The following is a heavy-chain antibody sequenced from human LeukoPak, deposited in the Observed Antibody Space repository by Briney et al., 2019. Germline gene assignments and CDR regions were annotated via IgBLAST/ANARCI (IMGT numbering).Heavy chain of an antibody. V-gene: IGHV3-30-3*01. CDR2: ISYDGSNK. D-gene: IGHD2-2*02. CDR1: GFTFSSYA. J-gene: IGHJ5*02. CDR3: ARDRCSSTSCYNTPNWFDP. Sequence: GGSLRLSCAASGFTFSSYAMHWVRQAPGKGLEWVAVISYDGSNKYYADSVKGRFTISRDNSKNTLYLQMNSLRAEDTAVYYCARDRCSSTSCYNTPNWFDPWGQGTLVTVSS.